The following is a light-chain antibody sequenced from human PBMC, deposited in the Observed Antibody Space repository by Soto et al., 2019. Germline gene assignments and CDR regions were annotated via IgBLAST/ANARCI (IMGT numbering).Light chain of an antibody. V-gene: IGKV1-39*01. CDR2: AAS. CDR1: QTISNY. J-gene: IGKJ4*01. CDR3: QQCYSTQLT. Sequence: DIQMTHSPSSLSASVGDRVTITCRASQTISNYLNWYQQQPGKAPKLLIYAASSLQSGVPSRFSGSGSGTDFTLTISSLQPEDFATYYCQQCYSTQLTFDGATKVDIK.